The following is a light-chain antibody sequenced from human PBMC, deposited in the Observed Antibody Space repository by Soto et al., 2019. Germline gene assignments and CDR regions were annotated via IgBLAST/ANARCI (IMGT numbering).Light chain of an antibody. CDR2: TNN. Sequence: QSVLTQPPSVSGTPGQRVTISCSGSSSNIGSKPINWYQHLPGTAPKLLIFTNNRRPSGVPDRFSGSKSGTSGSLAITGLQSDDEADYYCATWDDSLKGPVFGGGTKLPS. V-gene: IGLV1-44*01. CDR1: SSNIGSKP. CDR3: ATWDDSLKGPV. J-gene: IGLJ3*02.